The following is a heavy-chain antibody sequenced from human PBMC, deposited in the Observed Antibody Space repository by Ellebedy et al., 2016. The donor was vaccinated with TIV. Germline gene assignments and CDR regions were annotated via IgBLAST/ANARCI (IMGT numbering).Heavy chain of an antibody. CDR1: GYTFTSYY. J-gene: IGHJ3*02. V-gene: IGHV1-46*01. CDR2: VNPTGGST. CDR3: ARTLIAAAGYDAFDI. D-gene: IGHD6-13*01. Sequence: AASVKVSCKTSGYTFTSYYIHWVRQAPGQGLEWMGMVNPTGGSTDYAQRFQGKVTMTRDTSTSTVYMDLSSLRSEDTAAYYCARTLIAAAGYDAFDIWGQGTMVTVSS.